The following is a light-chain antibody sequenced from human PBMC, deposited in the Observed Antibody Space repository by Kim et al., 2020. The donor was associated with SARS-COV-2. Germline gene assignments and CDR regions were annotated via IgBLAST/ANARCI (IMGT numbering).Light chain of an antibody. CDR3: ASWDDSLV. CDR1: SSNIGSDY. V-gene: IGLV1-47*01. Sequence: GTPGKRVTISGSGSSSNIGSDYVYWYQQLPGTAPKLLIYRNNQRPSGVPDRFSGSKSGTSASLAISGLRSEDEADYYCASWDDSLVFGGGTKVTVL. CDR2: RNN. J-gene: IGLJ2*01.